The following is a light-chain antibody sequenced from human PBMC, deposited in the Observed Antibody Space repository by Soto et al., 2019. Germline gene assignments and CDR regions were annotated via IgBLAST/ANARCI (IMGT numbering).Light chain of an antibody. J-gene: IGLJ1*01. V-gene: IGLV2-14*01. CDR2: EVS. Sequence: QSALTQPASVSGSPRQSITISCTGTSSDVGGYNYVSWYQQHPGKAPKLIIYEVSNRPSGVSNRFSGSKSGNTASLTISWLQAEDEADYYCNSYTSKSTGVFGTGTKVTVL. CDR3: NSYTSKSTGV. CDR1: SSDVGGYNY.